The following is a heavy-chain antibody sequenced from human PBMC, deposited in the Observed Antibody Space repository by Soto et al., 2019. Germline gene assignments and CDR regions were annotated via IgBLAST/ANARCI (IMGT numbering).Heavy chain of an antibody. Sequence: GGSLRLSCAASGFSFSSYAMDWVRQAPGKGLEWVAVISYDGSNKHYADSVKGRFTISRDNSKNTVYLQMNSLRADDTAVYYCATTTYYDSWSGYYTGIGFDYWGQGTLVTVSS. J-gene: IGHJ4*02. D-gene: IGHD3-3*01. CDR2: ISYDGSNK. V-gene: IGHV3-30-3*01. CDR1: GFSFSSYA. CDR3: ATTTYYDSWSGYYTGIGFDY.